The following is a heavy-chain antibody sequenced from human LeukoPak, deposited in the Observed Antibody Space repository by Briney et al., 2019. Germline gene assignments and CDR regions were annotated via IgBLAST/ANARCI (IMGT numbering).Heavy chain of an antibody. Sequence: GGSLRLSCAASGFTFSSYAMHWVRQAPGKGLEWVAVISYDGSNKYYADSVKGRFTISRDNSKNTLYLQMNSLRAEDAAVYYCAREGGDHYYDSSGSIDYWGQGTLVTVSS. CDR2: ISYDGSNK. V-gene: IGHV3-30-3*01. CDR3: AREGGDHYYDSSGSIDY. J-gene: IGHJ4*02. CDR1: GFTFSSYA. D-gene: IGHD3-22*01.